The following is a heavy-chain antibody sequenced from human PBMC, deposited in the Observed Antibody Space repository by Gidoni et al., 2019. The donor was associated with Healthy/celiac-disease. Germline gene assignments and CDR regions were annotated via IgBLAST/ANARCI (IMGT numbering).Heavy chain of an antibody. J-gene: IGHJ5*02. D-gene: IGHD5-12*01. CDR2: INHSGST. V-gene: IGHV4-34*01. CDR1: GGSFSGYY. CDR3: ARGGDSGYVLRYPHWFDP. Sequence: QVQLQQWGAGLLKPSETLSLTCAVYGGSFSGYYWRWIRQPPGKGLEWIGEINHSGSTNYNPSLKSRVTISVDTSKNQFSLKLSSVTAADTAVYYCARGGDSGYVLRYPHWFDPWGQGTLVTVSS.